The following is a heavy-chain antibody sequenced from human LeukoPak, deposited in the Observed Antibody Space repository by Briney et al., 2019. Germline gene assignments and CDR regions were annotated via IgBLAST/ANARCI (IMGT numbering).Heavy chain of an antibody. J-gene: IGHJ5*02. V-gene: IGHV3-30*02. D-gene: IGHD4-23*01. CDR2: IRYDGSNK. CDR1: GFTFSSYG. CDR3: AKDGKWVIPAPGSES. Sequence: PGGSLRLSCAASGFTFSSYGMHWVRQAPGKGLEWVAFIRYDGSNKYYADSVKGRFTISRDNSKNTLYLQMNSLRAEDTAVYYCAKDGKWVIPAPGSESWGQGTLVTVSS.